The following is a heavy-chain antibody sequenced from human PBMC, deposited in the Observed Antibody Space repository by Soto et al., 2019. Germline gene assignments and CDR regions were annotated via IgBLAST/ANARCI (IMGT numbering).Heavy chain of an antibody. CDR3: ASGGLSPRKFDP. CDR1: GFSFSSSA. Sequence: PGGSLRLSCAASGFSFSSSAMSWVRQAPGKGLDWVSAISVSSDNKLYADSVKGRFTISRDNSRNTLYLQMNSLRTEDTAVYYCASGGLSPRKFDPWAREPWSPSPQ. J-gene: IGHJ5*02. V-gene: IGHV3-23*01. CDR2: ISVSSDNK. D-gene: IGHD3-10*01.